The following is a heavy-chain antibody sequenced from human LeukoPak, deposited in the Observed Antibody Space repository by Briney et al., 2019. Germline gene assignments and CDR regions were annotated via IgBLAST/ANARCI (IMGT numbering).Heavy chain of an antibody. Sequence: SETLSLTCAVYGGSFSGYYWSWIRQPPGKGLEWIGEINHSGSTNYNPSLKSRVTISVDTSKNQFSLKLSSVTAADTAVYYCARGNGPFDPWGQGTLVTVSS. D-gene: IGHD1-1*01. J-gene: IGHJ5*02. CDR3: ARGNGPFDP. CDR2: INHSGST. CDR1: GGSFSGYY. V-gene: IGHV4-34*01.